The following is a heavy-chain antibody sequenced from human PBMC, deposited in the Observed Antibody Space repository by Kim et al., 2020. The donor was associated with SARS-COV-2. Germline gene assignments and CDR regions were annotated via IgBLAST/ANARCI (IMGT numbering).Heavy chain of an antibody. CDR3: ARSGSGSYYNVWYFDL. V-gene: IGHV4-59*01. J-gene: IGHJ2*01. D-gene: IGHD3-10*01. Sequence: PKGRVTISVDTSKNQFALKLSSVTAADTAVYYCARSGSGSYYNVWYFDLWGRGTLVTVSS.